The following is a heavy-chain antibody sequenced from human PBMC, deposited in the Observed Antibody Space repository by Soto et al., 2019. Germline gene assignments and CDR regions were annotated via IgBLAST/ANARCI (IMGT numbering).Heavy chain of an antibody. CDR2: SSGDGTST. D-gene: IGHD6-13*01. CDR1: GFTFDNYW. CDR3: ARDSAGSNSPPPFEY. V-gene: IGHV3-74*01. Sequence: PGGSLRLSCAASGFTFDNYWMHWVRQTPGKGLGLVSRSSGDGTSTTYADSVNGRCTISRDNGKNTLYLQMKSLRVEDTAVYYCARDSAGSNSPPPFEYWGQGAMVTVYS. J-gene: IGHJ4*02.